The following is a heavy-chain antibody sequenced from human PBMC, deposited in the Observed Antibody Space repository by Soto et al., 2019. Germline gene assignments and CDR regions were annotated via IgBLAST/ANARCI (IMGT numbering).Heavy chain of an antibody. J-gene: IGHJ4*02. CDR2: IIPNFGTA. D-gene: IGHD2-15*01. CDR3: ARWGGVVTDPTFIGPFDY. V-gene: IGHV1-69*13. CDR1: GGSFSSHA. Sequence: SVKVSCEAFGGSFSSHAITWVRQAPGEGLEWMGGIIPNFGTANYAQKFQGRVTITADESTSTVYMELSSLRPDDTAVYYCARWGGVVTDPTFIGPFDYWGQGALVTVSS.